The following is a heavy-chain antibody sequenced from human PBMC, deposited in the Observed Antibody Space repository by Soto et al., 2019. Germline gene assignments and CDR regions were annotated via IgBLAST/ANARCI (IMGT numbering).Heavy chain of an antibody. V-gene: IGHV3-48*02. CDR3: ARVPRGSYYSLDY. J-gene: IGHJ4*02. CDR1: GFTFSSYS. Sequence: EVQLVESGGGLVQPGGSLRLSCAASGFTFSSYSMNWVRQAPGKGLEWVSYISSSSSTIYYADSVKGRFTISRDNAKNSLYLQMNSLTDEDTAVYYCARVPRGSYYSLDYWGQGTLVTVSS. D-gene: IGHD1-26*01. CDR2: ISSSSSTI.